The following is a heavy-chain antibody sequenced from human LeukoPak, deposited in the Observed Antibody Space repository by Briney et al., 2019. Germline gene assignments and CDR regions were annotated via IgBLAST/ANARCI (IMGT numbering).Heavy chain of an antibody. D-gene: IGHD6-13*01. CDR3: AKLPGSWYSPFDY. Sequence: GGSLRLSCAASGFTFSSYAMSWVRQAPGKGLEWVSAISGSGGSAYYADSVKGRFTISRDNSKNTLYLQMNSLRAEDTAVYYCAKLPGSWYSPFDYWGQGTLVTVSS. CDR1: GFTFSSYA. CDR2: ISGSGGSA. V-gene: IGHV3-23*01. J-gene: IGHJ4*02.